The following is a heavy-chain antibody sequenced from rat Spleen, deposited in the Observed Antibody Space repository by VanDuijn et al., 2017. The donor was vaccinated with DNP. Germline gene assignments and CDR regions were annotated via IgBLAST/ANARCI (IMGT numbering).Heavy chain of an antibody. Sequence: EVQLVESGGGLVQPGRSLKLSCAASGFTFSNYGMHWIRQAPTKGLEWVASINPSGGNLYYRDSVKGRFTISRDNAKSTLYLQMDSLRSEDTATYYCVRPLGYSSYGFAYWGQGTLVTVSS. V-gene: IGHV5-19*01. D-gene: IGHD1-2*01. CDR1: GFTFSNYG. CDR2: INPSGGNL. CDR3: VRPLGYSSYGFAY. J-gene: IGHJ3*01.